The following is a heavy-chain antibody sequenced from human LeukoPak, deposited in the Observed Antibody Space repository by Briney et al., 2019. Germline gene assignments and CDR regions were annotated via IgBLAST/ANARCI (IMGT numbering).Heavy chain of an antibody. CDR1: GFTVSSNY. CDR2: IYSGGST. J-gene: IGHJ3*02. V-gene: IGHV3-53*01. CDR3: ARDAVPNAFDI. D-gene: IGHD2-2*01. Sequence: GGSLRLSCAASGFTVSSNYMSWVRQAPGKGLEWVSVIYSGGSTYYADSVKGRFTISRDNSKNTLYLQMNSLRAEDTAVYYCARDAVPNAFDIWGQGTMVTVSS.